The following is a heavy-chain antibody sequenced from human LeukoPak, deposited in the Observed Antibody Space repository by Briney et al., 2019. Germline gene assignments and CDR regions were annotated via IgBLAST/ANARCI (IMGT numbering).Heavy chain of an antibody. CDR1: GGSLSGYY. J-gene: IGHJ4*02. Sequence: PSETLSLTCAVYGGSLSGYYWSGIRQPPGKGLEWIGEINHSGSTNYNPSLKSRVTISVDTSKNQFSLKLSSVTAADTAVYYCARGRGYSYGTRSYYFDYWGQGTLVTVSS. D-gene: IGHD5-18*01. V-gene: IGHV4-34*01. CDR3: ARGRGYSYGTRSYYFDY. CDR2: INHSGST.